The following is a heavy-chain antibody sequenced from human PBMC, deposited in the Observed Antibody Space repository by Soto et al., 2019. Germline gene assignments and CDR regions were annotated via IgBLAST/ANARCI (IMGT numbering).Heavy chain of an antibody. Sequence: PSETLSLTCAGSGGSISSGGYSWSWIRQPPGKGLEWIGYIYHSGSTYYNPSLKSRVTISVDRSKNQFSLKLSSVTAADTAVYYCARASLPLGMDVWGQGTTVTV. V-gene: IGHV4-30-2*01. CDR1: GGSISSGGYS. D-gene: IGHD3-10*01. CDR3: ARASLPLGMDV. J-gene: IGHJ6*02. CDR2: IYHSGST.